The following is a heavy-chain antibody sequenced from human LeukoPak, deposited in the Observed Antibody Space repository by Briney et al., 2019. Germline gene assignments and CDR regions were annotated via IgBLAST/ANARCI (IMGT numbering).Heavy chain of an antibody. CDR3: ARDYLLDY. Sequence: GGSLRLSCAASGFTFSSYSMNWVRQAPGKGLEWVANIKQDGSEKNYVDSVKGRFTISRDNAKNSLYLQMNSLRAEDTAVYYCARDYLLDYWGQGTLVTVSS. D-gene: IGHD3-16*02. J-gene: IGHJ4*02. CDR1: GFTFSSYS. CDR2: IKQDGSEK. V-gene: IGHV3-7*01.